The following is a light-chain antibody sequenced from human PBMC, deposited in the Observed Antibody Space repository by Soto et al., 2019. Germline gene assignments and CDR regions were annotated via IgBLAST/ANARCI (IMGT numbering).Light chain of an antibody. CDR3: QQSYKTLPFT. CDR1: QTINSY. V-gene: IGKV1-39*01. J-gene: IGKJ3*01. Sequence: DIQITQSPSSLSATVGDRVTITCRASQTINSYLNWYQQTPGKAPKLLIYAASTLQSGVPSRFSGSDSGADFTLTISSLQPEDFATYYCQQSYKTLPFTFGPGTKVDIK. CDR2: AAS.